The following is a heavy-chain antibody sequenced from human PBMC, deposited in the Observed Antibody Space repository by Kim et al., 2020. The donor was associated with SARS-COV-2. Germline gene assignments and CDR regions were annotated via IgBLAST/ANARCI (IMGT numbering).Heavy chain of an antibody. D-gene: IGHD6-6*01. V-gene: IGHV3-23*01. J-gene: IGHJ2*01. Sequence: YADSVQGRFSIYKDTSNNILYLQMSGLRAEDTASYYCAKPRPHWYFEVWGRGTLVTVSS. CDR3: AKPRPHWYFEV.